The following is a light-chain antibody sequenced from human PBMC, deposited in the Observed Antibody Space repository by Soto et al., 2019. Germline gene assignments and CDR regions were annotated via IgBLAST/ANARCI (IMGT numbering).Light chain of an antibody. J-gene: IGLJ2*01. Sequence: QSALTQPASVSGSPGQSITISCTGTSSDVGGYNYVSWYQQHPGKAPKLMIYDVNNRPSGISDRFSGSKSGNTASLTISGLQAEDEADYYCSSYTSSSVVFGGGTQLTVL. V-gene: IGLV2-14*01. CDR3: SSYTSSSVV. CDR2: DVN. CDR1: SSDVGGYNY.